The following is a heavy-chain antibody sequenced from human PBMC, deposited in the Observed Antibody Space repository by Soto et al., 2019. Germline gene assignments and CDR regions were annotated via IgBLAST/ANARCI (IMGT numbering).Heavy chain of an antibody. CDR3: ARDTSSSSQYMDV. V-gene: IGHV3-33*01. J-gene: IGHJ6*03. D-gene: IGHD6-6*01. CDR1: GFTFSSYG. Sequence: PGGSLRVSCAASGFTFSSYGMHWVRQAPGKGLEWVAVIWYDGSNKYYADSVKGRFTISRDNSKNTLYLQMNSLRAEDTAVYYCARDTSSSSQYMDVWGKGTTVTVSS. CDR2: IWYDGSNK.